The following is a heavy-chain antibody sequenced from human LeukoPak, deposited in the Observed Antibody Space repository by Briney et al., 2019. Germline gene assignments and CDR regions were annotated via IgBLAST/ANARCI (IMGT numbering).Heavy chain of an antibody. CDR1: GFTFNSYG. J-gene: IGHJ4*02. CDR2: INSDGSST. D-gene: IGHD5-24*01. V-gene: IGHV3-74*01. CDR3: ASMRWLQSSVDY. Sequence: GGSLRLSCAASGFTFNSYGMHWVRQAPGKGLVWVSRINSDGSSTSYADSVKGRFTISRDNAKNTLYLQMNSLGAEDTAVYYCASMRWLQSSVDYWGQGTLVTVSS.